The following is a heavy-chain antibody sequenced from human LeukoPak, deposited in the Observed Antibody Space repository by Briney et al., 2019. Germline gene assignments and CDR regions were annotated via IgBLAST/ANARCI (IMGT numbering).Heavy chain of an antibody. CDR2: VFTSGIISGNT. CDR3: ARDRYYYDSSSYYSAFHT. J-gene: IGHJ3*02. CDR1: GITFSSYG. D-gene: IGHD3-22*01. V-gene: IGHV4-4*07. Sequence: GSLRLSCAASGITFSSYGMSWVRQAPGKGLEWIGRVFTSGIISGNTNYNPSLKSRVTMSVDTSNNQFSLKLTSVTAADTAVYYCARDRYYYDSSSYYSAFHTWGQGTMVTVSS.